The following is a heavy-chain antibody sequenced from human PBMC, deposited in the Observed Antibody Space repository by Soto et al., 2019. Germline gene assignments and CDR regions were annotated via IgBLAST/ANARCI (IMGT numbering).Heavy chain of an antibody. CDR1: GFTFSDAW. D-gene: IGHD3-10*01. CDR2: IKRKIDGETT. J-gene: IGHJ6*01. Sequence: EVQLVESGGGMVMPGGSLRLSCAASGFTFSDAWMTWLRQAPGKGLQCVGRIKRKIDGETTDYAAPVKGRFTISRDDSKNTLYLQMNSLKVEDTAMYYCLTDRGGGMDVWGQGTTVTVSS. V-gene: IGHV3-15*01. CDR3: LTDRGGGMDV.